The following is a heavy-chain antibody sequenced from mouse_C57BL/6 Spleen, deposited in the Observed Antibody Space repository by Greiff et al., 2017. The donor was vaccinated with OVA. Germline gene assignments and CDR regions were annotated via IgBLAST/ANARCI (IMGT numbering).Heavy chain of an antibody. J-gene: IGHJ2*01. V-gene: IGHV1-22*01. Sequence: EVKLVESGPELVKPGASVKMSCKASGYTFTDYNMHWVKQSHGKSLEWIGYINPNNGGTSYNQKFKGKATLTVNKSSSTAYMELRSLTSEDSAVYYCASGDMVISFDYWGQGTTLTVSA. CDR1: GYTFTDYN. CDR2: INPNNGGT. D-gene: IGHD2-2*01. CDR3: ASGDMVISFDY.